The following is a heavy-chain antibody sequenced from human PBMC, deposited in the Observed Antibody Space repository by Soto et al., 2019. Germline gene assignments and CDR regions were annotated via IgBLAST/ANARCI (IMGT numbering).Heavy chain of an antibody. CDR2: ISYDGSNK. CDR1: GFTFSNYA. D-gene: IGHD1-26*01. CDR3: ARAPTERGFDY. V-gene: IGHV3-30-3*01. Sequence: VQLVESGGGVVQPGRSLRLSCAASGFTFSNYAMHWVRQAPGKGLEWVAVISYDGSNKYYADSVKGRFTISRANSTNTLYLQLNSLRVEDTAVYYWARAPTERGFDYWGQGTLDTVSS. J-gene: IGHJ4*02.